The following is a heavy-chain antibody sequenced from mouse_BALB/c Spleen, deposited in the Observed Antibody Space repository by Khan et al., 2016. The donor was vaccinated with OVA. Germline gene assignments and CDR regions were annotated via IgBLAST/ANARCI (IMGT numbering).Heavy chain of an antibody. Sequence: QIQLVQSGPELKKPGETVKISCKASGYTFTNYGMNWVKQAPGKGLKWMGWINTYTGEPTYADDFKGRFAFSLEPSANTAYLQINNLKNENTSTYFCARSASYWFFDVWGAGTTVTVSS. V-gene: IGHV9-3-1*01. D-gene: IGHD6-1*01. CDR3: ARSASYWFFDV. CDR1: GYTFTNYG. J-gene: IGHJ1*01. CDR2: INTYTGEP.